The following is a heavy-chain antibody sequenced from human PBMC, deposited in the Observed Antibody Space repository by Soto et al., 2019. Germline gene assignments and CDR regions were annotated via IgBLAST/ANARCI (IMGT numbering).Heavy chain of an antibody. V-gene: IGHV4-31*03. J-gene: IGHJ5*02. CDR2: IYYSGST. D-gene: IGHD3-16*01. Sequence: SETLSLTCTVSGGSISSGGYYWSWIRQHPGKGREWIGCIYYSGSTYYNPSLKSRVTISVDTSKNQFSLKLSSVTAADTAVYYCARAAYYGSPFHWFDPWGQGTLVTVSS. CDR3: ARAAYYGSPFHWFDP. CDR1: GGSISSGGYY.